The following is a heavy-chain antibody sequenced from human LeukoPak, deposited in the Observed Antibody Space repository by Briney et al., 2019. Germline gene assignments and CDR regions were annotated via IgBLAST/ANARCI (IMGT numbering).Heavy chain of an antibody. Sequence: SQTLSLTCAISGDSVSSNSAAWNWIRQSPSRGLEWLGRTYYRSKWYNDYAVSVKSRITINPDTSKNQFSLQLNSVTPEDTAVYYCARDLGGSYPHWGYFDYWGQGTLVTVSS. CDR2: TYYRSKWYN. D-gene: IGHD1-26*01. CDR1: GDSVSSNSAA. J-gene: IGHJ4*02. CDR3: ARDLGGSYPHWGYFDY. V-gene: IGHV6-1*01.